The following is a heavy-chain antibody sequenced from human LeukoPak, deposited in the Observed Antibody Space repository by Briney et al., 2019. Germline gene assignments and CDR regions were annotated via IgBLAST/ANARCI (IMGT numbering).Heavy chain of an antibody. D-gene: IGHD3-10*01. J-gene: IGHJ4*02. V-gene: IGHV1-18*01. CDR2: INVDNGNT. CDR3: ARGRFPGSGSYYNSFDY. Sequence: GASVKVSCKASGYTFTSYAITWVRQAPGQGLEWMGWINVDNGNTSYAQKFQGRVTMTTDTSTSTAYMELRSLRSDDTAVYYCARGRFPGSGSYYNSFDYCGQGTLVTVSS. CDR1: GYTFTSYA.